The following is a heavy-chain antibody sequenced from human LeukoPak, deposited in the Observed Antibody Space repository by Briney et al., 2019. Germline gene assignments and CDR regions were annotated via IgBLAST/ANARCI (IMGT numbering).Heavy chain of an antibody. J-gene: IGHJ2*01. Sequence: PSGTLSLTCAVYGGSLSGYYWSWIRQPPGKGLEWIGEINHSGSTNYNPSLKGRVTISVDTSKNQFSLKLSSVTAADTAVYYCARYVVVAAVYRYFDLWGRGTLVTVSS. CDR3: ARYVVVAAVYRYFDL. V-gene: IGHV4-34*01. CDR1: GGSLSGYY. CDR2: INHSGST. D-gene: IGHD2-15*01.